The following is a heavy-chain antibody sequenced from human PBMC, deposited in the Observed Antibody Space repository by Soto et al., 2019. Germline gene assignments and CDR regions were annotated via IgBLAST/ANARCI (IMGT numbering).Heavy chain of an antibody. V-gene: IGHV3-48*03. J-gene: IGHJ4*02. CDR1: GFDFSNYD. CDR2: ISGTGFTT. Sequence: GGALCLSCAASGFDFSNYDMNWVRKAQGGGLEWIAFISGTGFTTYYADSAWPRFTISRDNSQGAVFLQRDSRTVDDSGIYFCARGWVYWGQGAPVTVSS. CDR3: ARGWVY. D-gene: IGHD1-26*01.